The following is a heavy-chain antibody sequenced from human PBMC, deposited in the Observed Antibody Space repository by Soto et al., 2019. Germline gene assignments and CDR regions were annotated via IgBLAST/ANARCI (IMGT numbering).Heavy chain of an antibody. CDR3: ARRPEYCSGGSCYSAGDY. J-gene: IGHJ4*02. D-gene: IGHD2-15*01. CDR2: IYYSGST. CDR1: GGSISSSSYY. Sequence: SETLSLTCTVSGGSISSSSYYWGWIRQPPGEGLEWIGSIYYSGSTYYNPSLKSRVTISVDTSKNQFSLKLSSVTAADTAVYYCARRPEYCSGGSCYSAGDYWRQGTLVTVSS. V-gene: IGHV4-39*01.